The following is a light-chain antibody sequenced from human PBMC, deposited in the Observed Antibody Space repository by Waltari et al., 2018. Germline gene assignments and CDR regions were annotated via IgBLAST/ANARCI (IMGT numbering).Light chain of an antibody. CDR1: QSISSW. J-gene: IGKJ2*01. Sequence: DIQMTQSPSTLSASVGDRVTIPCRASQSISSWLAWYQQKPGKAPKLLSYKASSLESGVPSRFSGSGSGTEFTLTISSLQPDDFATYYCEQYNSYRMYTFGQGTKLEIK. CDR3: EQYNSYRMYT. CDR2: KAS. V-gene: IGKV1-5*03.